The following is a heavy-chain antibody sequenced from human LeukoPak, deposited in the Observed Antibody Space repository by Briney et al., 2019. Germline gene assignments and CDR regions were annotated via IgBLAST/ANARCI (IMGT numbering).Heavy chain of an antibody. V-gene: IGHV3-23*01. J-gene: IGHJ4*02. Sequence: GGSLRLSCAASGFTFSSYAMSWVRQAPGKGLEWVSAISGNGGSTYYADSVKGRFTISRDNSKNTLYLQMNSLRAEDTAVYYYAKDAPVNIVVVPAANSWGQGTLVTVSS. CDR3: AKDAPVNIVVVPAANS. CDR2: ISGNGGST. D-gene: IGHD2-2*01. CDR1: GFTFSSYA.